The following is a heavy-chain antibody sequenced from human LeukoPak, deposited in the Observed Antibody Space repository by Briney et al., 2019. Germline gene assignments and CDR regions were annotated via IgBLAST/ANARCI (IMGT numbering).Heavy chain of an antibody. J-gene: IGHJ2*01. Sequence: GGSLRLSCAASGFTFSSYGMNWVRQAPGKGVEGVSYISTSSNSIDYAHSVKGRFTMSRDNAKNLLYLQLNSLTDADTAMYYCARVSGPGTSRWYFGYGGRGTRV. CDR1: GFTFSSYG. D-gene: IGHD4-23*01. CDR2: ISTSSNSI. V-gene: IGHV3-48*02. CDR3: ARVSGPGTSRWYFGY.